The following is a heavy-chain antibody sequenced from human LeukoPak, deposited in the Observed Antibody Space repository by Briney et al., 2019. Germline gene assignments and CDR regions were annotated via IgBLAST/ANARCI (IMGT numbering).Heavy chain of an antibody. CDR3: ARDWRAIRFGELSLSYFDY. CDR1: GGTFSSYA. J-gene: IGHJ4*02. D-gene: IGHD3-10*01. CDR2: INPSGGST. Sequence: VSVKVSCKASGGTFSSYAISWVRQAPGQGLEWMGIINPSGGSTSYAQKFQGRVTMTRDTSTSTVYMELSSLRSEDTAVYYCARDWRAIRFGELSLSYFDYWGQGTLVTVSS. V-gene: IGHV1-46*01.